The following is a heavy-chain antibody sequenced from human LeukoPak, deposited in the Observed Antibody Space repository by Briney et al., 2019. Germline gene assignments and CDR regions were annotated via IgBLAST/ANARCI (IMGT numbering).Heavy chain of an antibody. CDR3: AREGGSCTSNSCSDYFDY. CDR2: ISGGGGST. V-gene: IGHV3-23*01. J-gene: IGHJ4*02. D-gene: IGHD5-12*01. Sequence: GGSLRLSCAGSGFTFARHALTWVRQAPGKGPEWVSTISGGGGSTHYADSVKGRFTISRDNSKDTVFLQMNNLRVEDTAIYYCAREGGSCTSNSCSDYFDYWGQGTLVTVSS. CDR1: GFTFARHA.